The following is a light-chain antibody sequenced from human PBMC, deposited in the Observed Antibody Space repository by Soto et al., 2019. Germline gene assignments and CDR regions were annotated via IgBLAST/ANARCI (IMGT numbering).Light chain of an antibody. V-gene: IGKV1-5*03. CDR1: QTISSW. CDR3: LHYYNYPRT. CDR2: KES. Sequence: DIQMTQSPSTLSASVGDRVTITCRASQTISSWLAWYQQKPGKAPKALVYKESNLESGVPARFSGSRSGTEFTLTISSLQADDFATYYCLHYYNYPRTFGEGTKVEIK. J-gene: IGKJ1*01.